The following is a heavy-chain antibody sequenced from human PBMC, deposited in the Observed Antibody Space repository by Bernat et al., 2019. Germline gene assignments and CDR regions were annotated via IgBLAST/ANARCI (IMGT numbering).Heavy chain of an antibody. CDR1: GGSISNYY. CDR3: ARGDSSSWPYY. D-gene: IGHD6-13*01. J-gene: IGHJ4*02. CDR2: IYYSGTT. V-gene: IGHV4-59*01. Sequence: QLQLQESGPGLVKPSETLSLTCTVSGGSISNYYWSWIRQPPGKGLEWIGYIYYSGTTNYNPSLKSRVTISVDTSKNQFSLKLSSVTAADTAMYYCARGDSSSWPYYWGQGTLVTVSS.